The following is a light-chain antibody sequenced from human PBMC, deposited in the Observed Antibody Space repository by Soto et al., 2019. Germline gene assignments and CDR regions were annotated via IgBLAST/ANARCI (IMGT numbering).Light chain of an antibody. CDR1: QTITNY. V-gene: IGKV1-39*01. CDR3: QQSYNTPQT. J-gene: IGKJ1*01. Sequence: IRMTQSPSSLSASVGDRVTITCRASQTITNYLNWYQQQSGKAPKLLIYATATLQSGVPSRFSGSGSGTDYTLTISSLQPEDFATYYCQQSYNTPQTFGQGTKVDIK. CDR2: ATA.